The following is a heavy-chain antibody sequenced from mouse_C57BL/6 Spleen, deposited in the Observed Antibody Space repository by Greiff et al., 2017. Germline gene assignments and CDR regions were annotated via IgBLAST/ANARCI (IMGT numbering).Heavy chain of an antibody. D-gene: IGHD1-1*01. CDR3: ARDTTVVPFAY. CDR2: ISDGGSYT. J-gene: IGHJ3*01. CDR1: GFTFSSYA. Sequence: EVKLMESGGGLVKPGGSLKLSCAASGFTFSSYAMSWVRQTPEKRLEWVATISDGGSYTYYPDNVKGRFTISRDNAKNNLYLQMSHLKSEDTAMYYCARDTTVVPFAYWGQGTLVTVAA. V-gene: IGHV5-4*01.